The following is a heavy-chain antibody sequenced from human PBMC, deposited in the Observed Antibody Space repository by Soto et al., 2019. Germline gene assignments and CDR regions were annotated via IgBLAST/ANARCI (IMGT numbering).Heavy chain of an antibody. CDR3: AREETAWPLAYGLDV. D-gene: IGHD2-21*02. V-gene: IGHV3-21*01. Sequence: GGSLRLSCEASGFTFSTYSMHWVRQAPGKGLEWVSSIGRRSDIYYADSVKGRFTVSRDNAKNSVSLQMNSLRDEDTAVYYCAREETAWPLAYGLDVWGQGTTVTVYS. CDR1: GFTFSTYS. J-gene: IGHJ6*02. CDR2: IGRRSDI.